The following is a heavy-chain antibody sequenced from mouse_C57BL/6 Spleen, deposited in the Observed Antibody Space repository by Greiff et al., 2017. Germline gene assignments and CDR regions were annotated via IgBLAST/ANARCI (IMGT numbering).Heavy chain of an antibody. V-gene: IGHV1-64*01. CDR2: IHPNSGST. J-gene: IGHJ4*01. CDR1: GYTFTSYW. CDR3: ARFNDYSYAMDY. D-gene: IGHD2-4*01. Sequence: VQLQQPGAELVKPGASVKLSCKASGYTFTSYWMHWVKQRPGQGLEWIGMIHPNSGSTNYNEKFKSKATLTVDKSSSTAYMQLSSLTSEDSAVYYCARFNDYSYAMDYWGQGTSVTVSS.